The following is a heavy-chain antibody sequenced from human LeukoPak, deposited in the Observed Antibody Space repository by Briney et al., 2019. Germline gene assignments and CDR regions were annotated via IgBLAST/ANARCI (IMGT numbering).Heavy chain of an antibody. CDR3: ARGIVDVAGVSDHFDY. D-gene: IGHD2-15*01. Sequence: GGSLRLSCVASGFTFSSYWMNWVRQAPGKGLERVGTISRVGSDKYYVDSVKGRFTISRDNAKTSLYLQINSLRAGDTALYFCARGIVDVAGVSDHFDYWGQGTLITVSS. V-gene: IGHV3-7*01. CDR2: ISRVGSDK. CDR1: GFTFSSYW. J-gene: IGHJ4*02.